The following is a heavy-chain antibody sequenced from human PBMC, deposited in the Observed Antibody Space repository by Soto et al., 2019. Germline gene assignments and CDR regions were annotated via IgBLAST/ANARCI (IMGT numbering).Heavy chain of an antibody. Sequence: SLKVSCNASGYTFTGYYMPSVRQAPGQGLEWMGWINPNSGGTNYAQKFQGRVTMTRDTSISTAYMELSRLRSDDTAVYYCARRGGSSSGYYHYAMDVWAQGTTVTVSS. D-gene: IGHD6-6*01. CDR2: INPNSGGT. J-gene: IGHJ6*02. CDR1: GYTFTGYY. V-gene: IGHV1-2*02. CDR3: ARRGGSSSGYYHYAMDV.